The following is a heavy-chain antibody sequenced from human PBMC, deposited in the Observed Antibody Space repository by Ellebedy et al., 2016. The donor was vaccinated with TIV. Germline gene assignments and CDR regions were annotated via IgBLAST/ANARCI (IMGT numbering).Heavy chain of an antibody. D-gene: IGHD3-22*01. V-gene: IGHV3-9*01. CDR2: ISWNSGSI. CDR1: GFTFDDYA. Sequence: SLKISXAASGFTFDDYAMHWVRQAPGKGLEWVSGISWNSGSIGYADSVKGRFTISRDNAKNTLYLQMNSLRAENTAVYYCARHHSSGYYDYYYMDVWGKGTTVTVSS. CDR3: ARHHSSGYYDYYYMDV. J-gene: IGHJ6*03.